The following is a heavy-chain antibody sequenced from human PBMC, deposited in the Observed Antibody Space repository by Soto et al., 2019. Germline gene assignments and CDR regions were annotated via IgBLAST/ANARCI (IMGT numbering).Heavy chain of an antibody. CDR3: ARHDCSGGSCYWLNWFDP. Sequence: PSDTLSLTCTVSGGSISSYYWSWIRQPPGKGLEWIGYIYYSGSTNYNPSLKSRVTISVDTSKNQFSLKLSSVTAADTAVYYCARHDCSGGSCYWLNWFDPWGQGTLVTVSS. CDR2: IYYSGST. V-gene: IGHV4-59*08. J-gene: IGHJ5*02. D-gene: IGHD2-15*01. CDR1: GGSISSYY.